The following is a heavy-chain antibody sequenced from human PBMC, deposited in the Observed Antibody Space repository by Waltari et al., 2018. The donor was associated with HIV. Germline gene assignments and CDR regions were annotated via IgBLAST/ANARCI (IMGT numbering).Heavy chain of an antibody. D-gene: IGHD3-3*01. J-gene: IGHJ4*02. CDR3: AKVWSGSFDY. CDR1: GFPFSSFA. Sequence: EVQLLESGGGLVLPGGSLRLSCAASGFPFSSFASPWVRQGPGKGVGGGSAISGSGESTYYADSVKGRFTISRDNSKNTLYLQMNSLRAEDTAVYYCAKVWSGSFDYWGQGTLVTVSS. V-gene: IGHV3-23*01. CDR2: ISGSGEST.